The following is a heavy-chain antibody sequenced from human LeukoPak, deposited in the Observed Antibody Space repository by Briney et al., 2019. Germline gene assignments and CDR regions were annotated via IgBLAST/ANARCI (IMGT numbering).Heavy chain of an antibody. V-gene: IGHV6-1*01. CDR2: TYYRSKWYN. Sequence: SQTLSLTCAISGDSVSSNSAAWNWIRQSPSRGLEWQGRTYYRSKWYNDYAVSVKSRITINPDTSKNQFSLQLNSVTPEDTAVYYCAREGAYSSGWYDSWSYFDYWGQGTLVTVSS. J-gene: IGHJ4*02. D-gene: IGHD6-19*01. CDR1: GDSVSSNSAA. CDR3: AREGAYSSGWYDSWSYFDY.